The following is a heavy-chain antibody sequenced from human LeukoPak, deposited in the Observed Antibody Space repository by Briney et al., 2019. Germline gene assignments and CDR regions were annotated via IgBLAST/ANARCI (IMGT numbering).Heavy chain of an antibody. Sequence: QPGRSLRLSCAASGFTFSSYAMHWVRQAPGKGLEWVAVISYDGSNKYYADSVKARFTISRDNSKNTLHLQMNSLRAENTAVYYCARDTDYYDSSYYFDYWGQGTLVTVSS. CDR3: ARDTDYYDSSYYFDY. CDR2: ISYDGSNK. CDR1: GFTFSSYA. V-gene: IGHV3-30-3*01. J-gene: IGHJ4*02. D-gene: IGHD3-22*01.